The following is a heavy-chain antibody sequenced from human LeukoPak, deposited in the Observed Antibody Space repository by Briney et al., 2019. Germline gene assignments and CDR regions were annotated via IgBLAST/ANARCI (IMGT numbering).Heavy chain of an antibody. Sequence: GESLRLSYAASGFTFNSYWMHWVRQAPAKGLVWVSRIDEDGKTIDYADSVKGRFTISRDNAKDTMYLQMSSLRDEDTAVYYCVSDLCGGDDQWGRGTLVTVSS. CDR2: IDEDGKTI. CDR3: VSDLCGGDDQ. CDR1: GFTFNSYW. D-gene: IGHD3-3*01. J-gene: IGHJ5*02. V-gene: IGHV3-74*01.